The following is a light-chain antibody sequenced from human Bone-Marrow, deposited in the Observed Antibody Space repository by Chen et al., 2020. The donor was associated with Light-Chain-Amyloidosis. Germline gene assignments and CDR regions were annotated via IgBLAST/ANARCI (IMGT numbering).Light chain of an antibody. CDR3: SSYTITNTLV. CDR1: SSDGGGDNH. J-gene: IGLJ1*01. Sequence: QSALTQPASVSESPGPSITISCTGTSSDGGGDNHVSWYQQHPDKAPKLMIYEVTNRPSWVPDRFSGSKSDNTASLTISGLQTEDEADYFCSSYTITNTLVFGSGTRVTVL. CDR2: EVT. V-gene: IGLV2-14*01.